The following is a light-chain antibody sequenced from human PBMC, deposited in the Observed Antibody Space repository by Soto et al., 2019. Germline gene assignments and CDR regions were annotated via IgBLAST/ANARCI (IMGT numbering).Light chain of an antibody. CDR3: LSFDSSLSVV. J-gene: IGLJ2*01. Sequence: QHVLTQPPSVSGAPGQRVTISCTGSSSNIGAGYDVHWYQQLPGRAPKLLIYGNTNRPSGVPDRFSGSKSGTSASLAITGLQAEDEADYYCLSFDSSLSVVFGGGTKVTVL. CDR1: SSNIGAGYD. CDR2: GNT. V-gene: IGLV1-40*01.